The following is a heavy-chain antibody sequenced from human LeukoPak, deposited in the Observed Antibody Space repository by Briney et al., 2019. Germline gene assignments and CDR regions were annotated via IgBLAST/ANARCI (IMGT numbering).Heavy chain of an antibody. V-gene: IGHV3-74*01. CDR2: INPDGSWT. J-gene: IGHJ5*02. CDR1: GFTFSSYN. D-gene: IGHD2-21*02. CDR3: ARYEQRPGVTASDP. Sequence: PGGSLRLSCAASGFTFSSYNMNWFRQAPGKGLVWVSCINPDGSWTLHADSVKGRFAISRDYARNTLYLQMNSLGVEDTAMYYCARYEQRPGVTASDPWSQGTLVTVSS.